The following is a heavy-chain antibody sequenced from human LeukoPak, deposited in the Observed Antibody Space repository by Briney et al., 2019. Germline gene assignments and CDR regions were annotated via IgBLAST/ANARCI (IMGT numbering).Heavy chain of an antibody. CDR2: IYTSEST. CDR1: GGSISSSNYY. Sequence: SETLSLTCSVSGGSISSSNYYWSWIRQPAGKGLEWIGRIYTSESTNYNPSLKSRVTISVDTSRNQFSLKLSSVTAADTAVYYCARGRRGSYYYYYYMDVWGKGTTVTVSS. V-gene: IGHV4-61*02. D-gene: IGHD1-26*01. CDR3: ARGRRGSYYYYYYMDV. J-gene: IGHJ6*03.